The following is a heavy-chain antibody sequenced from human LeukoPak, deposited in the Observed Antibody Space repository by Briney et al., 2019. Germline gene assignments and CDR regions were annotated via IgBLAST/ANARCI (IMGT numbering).Heavy chain of an antibody. CDR3: ARVGAQWLGLLLCY. J-gene: IGHJ4*02. D-gene: IGHD6-19*01. Sequence: GASVKVSCKASGYTFTAYYMHWVRQAPGQGLEWMGWINPNTAVINYAQKFQGRVTMTRDSSISTAYMELSRLRSDDTAMYYCARVGAQWLGLLLCYWGQGTLVTVSS. V-gene: IGHV1-2*02. CDR1: GYTFTAYY. CDR2: INPNTAVI.